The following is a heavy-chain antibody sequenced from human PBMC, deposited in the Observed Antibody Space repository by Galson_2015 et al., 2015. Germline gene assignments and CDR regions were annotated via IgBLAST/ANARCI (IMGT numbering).Heavy chain of an antibody. D-gene: IGHD5-24*01. V-gene: IGHV3-11*06. CDR2: ISSSSSYT. J-gene: IGHJ4*02. CDR3: ASWRTESRWDGYHEGGVDY. CDR1: GFSFSDYY. Sequence: SLRLSCAASGFSFSDYYMSWIRQAPGKGLEWVSYISSSSSYTNYADSVKGRFTISRDNAKNSLYLQMNSLRAEDTAVYYCASWRTESRWDGYHEGGVDYWGQGTLVTVSS.